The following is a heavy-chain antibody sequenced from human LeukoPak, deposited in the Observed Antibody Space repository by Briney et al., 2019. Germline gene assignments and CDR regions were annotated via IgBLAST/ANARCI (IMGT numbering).Heavy chain of an antibody. CDR2: TWYDGRNN. CDR1: GVTFSSYG. V-gene: IGHV3-33*01. CDR3: ATEVAPFYFHYGMDV. D-gene: IGHD2-21*01. J-gene: IGHJ6*01. Sequence: GGSLRLSCAASGVTFSSYGMHWVRQAPGKGLEWVAVTWYDGRNNYYAASVKGRFTISRDDSKTTVYLLMNSLRAEDTAVYYCATEVAPFYFHYGMDVWGEGTTVTVSS.